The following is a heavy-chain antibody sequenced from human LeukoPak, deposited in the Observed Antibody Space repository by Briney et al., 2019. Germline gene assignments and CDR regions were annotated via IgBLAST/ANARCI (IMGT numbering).Heavy chain of an antibody. D-gene: IGHD3-22*01. CDR2: IYYSGST. CDR3: ARSDYYDSSGYFAGGDWFDP. Sequence: SETLSLTCTVSGGSISSYYWSWIRQPPGKGLEWIGYIYYSGSTNYNPSHKSRVTISVDTSKNQFSLKLSSVTAADTAVYYCARSDYYDSSGYFAGGDWFDPWGQGTLVTVSS. J-gene: IGHJ5*02. V-gene: IGHV4-59*01. CDR1: GGSISSYY.